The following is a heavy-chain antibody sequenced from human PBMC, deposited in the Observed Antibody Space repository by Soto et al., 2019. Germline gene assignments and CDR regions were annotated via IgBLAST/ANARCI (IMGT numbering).Heavy chain of an antibody. D-gene: IGHD2-15*01. CDR1: GLRFSGSS. CDR3: LTSIRDCNRDFDY. Sequence: PGGSLRLSCAASGLRFSGSSRYWVRQSSGKGLEWGGRIRIKAYSYATAYGASMKGRFSIFRDDTKNTAYLQINSLKSEDTAVYYCLTSIRDCNRDFDYWRKGSXVTASS. V-gene: IGHV3-73*01. J-gene: IGHJ4*02. CDR2: IRIKAYSYAT.